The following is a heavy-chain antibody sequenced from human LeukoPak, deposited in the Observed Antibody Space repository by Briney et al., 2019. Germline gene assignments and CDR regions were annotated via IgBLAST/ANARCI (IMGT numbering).Heavy chain of an antibody. CDR2: IDGDGSST. J-gene: IGHJ4*02. D-gene: IGHD3-16*01. CDR3: ARDPSSFGGYFDY. Sequence: GGSLRLSCAASGFTFSSYWMHWVRQAPGKGLVWVSRIDGDGSSTSYADSVKGRFTISRDNAKNTLYLQMNSLRAEDTAVYYCARDPSSFGGYFDYWGQGTLVSVSS. CDR1: GFTFSSYW. V-gene: IGHV3-74*01.